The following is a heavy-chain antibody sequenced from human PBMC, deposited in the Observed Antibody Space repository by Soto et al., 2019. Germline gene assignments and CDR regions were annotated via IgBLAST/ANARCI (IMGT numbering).Heavy chain of an antibody. V-gene: IGHV4-61*08. CDR3: ARHISAFTYSSVFDP. D-gene: IGHD6-25*01. CDR1: GVSISSGGYS. J-gene: IGHJ5*02. Sequence: SETLSLTCTVSGVSISSGGYSWSWIRQPPGKGLEWIGYIYYSGSTNYNPSLKSRVTISVDTSKNQFSLKLSSVTAADTAVYYCARHISAFTYSSVFDPWGQGTLVTVSS. CDR2: IYYSGST.